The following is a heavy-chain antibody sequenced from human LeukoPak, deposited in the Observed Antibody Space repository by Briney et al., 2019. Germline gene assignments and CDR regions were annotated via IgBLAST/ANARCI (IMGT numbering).Heavy chain of an antibody. CDR2: INHSGST. J-gene: IGHJ3*02. CDR1: GESFSGYY. CDR3: ARRNLMTSPASI. V-gene: IGHV4-34*01. D-gene: IGHD3-16*01. Sequence: SETLSLTCAVYGESFSGYYWSWIRQPPGKGLEWIGEINHSGSTNYNPSLKSRVTISVDTSKNQFSLKLSSVTAADTAVYYCARRNLMTSPASIWGQGTMVTVSS.